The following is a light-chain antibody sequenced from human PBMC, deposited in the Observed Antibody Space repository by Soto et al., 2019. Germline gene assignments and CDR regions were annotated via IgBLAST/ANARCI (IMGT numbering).Light chain of an antibody. CDR3: QQSYSSPPT. V-gene: IGKV1-39*01. Sequence: DIPMTQSPSSLSASVADRVIITCPASQSISNHLNWYQQKPGKAPKLLIFAASSLQSGVPSRFSGSRSGPDFTLTISSLQPEDFATYYCQQSYSSPPTFGQGTKVDIK. J-gene: IGKJ1*01. CDR2: AAS. CDR1: QSISNH.